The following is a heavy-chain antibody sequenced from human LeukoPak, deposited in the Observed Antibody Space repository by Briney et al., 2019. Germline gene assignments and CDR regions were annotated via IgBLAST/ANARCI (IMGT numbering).Heavy chain of an antibody. CDR3: ARAPLGLPATSFDY. CDR1: GGSISSSSYY. CDR2: IYYSGST. Sequence: PSETLSLTCTVSGGSISSSSYYWGWIRQPPGKGLEWIGYIYYSGSTNYNPSLKSRVTISVDTSKNQFSLKLSSVTAADTAVYYCARAPLGLPATSFDYWGQGTLVTVSS. D-gene: IGHD2-15*01. V-gene: IGHV4-61*05. J-gene: IGHJ4*02.